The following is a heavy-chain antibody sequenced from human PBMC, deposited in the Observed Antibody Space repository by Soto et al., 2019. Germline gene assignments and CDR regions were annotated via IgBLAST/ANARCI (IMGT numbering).Heavy chain of an antibody. D-gene: IGHD1-26*01. CDR2: INKDSRTI. J-gene: IGHJ4*02. V-gene: IGHV3-48*01. CDR3: ARQHSGSYYFDY. CDR1: EFIFSSYS. Sequence: GGSLRLSCAASEFIFSSYSMNWVRQAPGKGLEWVAYINKDSRTIYYADSVKGRFSISRVNDKNSLYLQINSLRAEDTAVYYCARQHSGSYYFDYWGQGTPVTVSS.